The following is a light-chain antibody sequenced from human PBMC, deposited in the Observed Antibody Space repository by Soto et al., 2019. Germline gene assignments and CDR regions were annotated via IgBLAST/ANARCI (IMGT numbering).Light chain of an antibody. CDR1: QSVSSSY. CDR2: GAS. CDR3: QQYGSSSWT. J-gene: IGKJ1*01. V-gene: IGKV3-20*01. Sequence: EIVLTQSPGTLSLSPGERATLSCRASQSVSSSYLAWYQQKPGQAPRLLIYGASSRATGIPDTVSGSGSGTDFTLTISKLEPEDCSVYYCQQYGSSSWTFCEGSKVEVK.